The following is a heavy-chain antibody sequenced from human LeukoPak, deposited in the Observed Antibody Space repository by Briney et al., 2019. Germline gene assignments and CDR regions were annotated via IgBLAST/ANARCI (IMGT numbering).Heavy chain of an antibody. CDR3: TRVGIAVAATGYYYMDV. J-gene: IGHJ6*03. D-gene: IGHD6-19*01. V-gene: IGHV3-49*04. Sequence: PGRSLRLSCTASGFTFGDHAMSWVRQAPGKGLEWVGFIRSKAYGGTTEYAASVKGRFTISRDDSKSIAYLQMNSLKTEDTAVYYCTRVGIAVAATGYYYMDVWGKGTTVTVSS. CDR1: GFTFGDHA. CDR2: IRSKAYGGTT.